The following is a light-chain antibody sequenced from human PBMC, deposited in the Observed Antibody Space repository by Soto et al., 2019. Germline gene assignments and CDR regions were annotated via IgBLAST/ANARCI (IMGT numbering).Light chain of an antibody. V-gene: IGKV3-20*01. CDR3: QQYGSSLRT. CDR2: GAS. Sequence: EMVLTQSPGALSLSPGERATLSCRASQSVSSSFLAWYQQKVGQAPRLLIYGASSRATGIPDRFSGSGSGADFTFTISRLEPEDCAVYYCQQYGSSLRTFGHGTRLEIK. CDR1: QSVSSSF. J-gene: IGKJ5*01.